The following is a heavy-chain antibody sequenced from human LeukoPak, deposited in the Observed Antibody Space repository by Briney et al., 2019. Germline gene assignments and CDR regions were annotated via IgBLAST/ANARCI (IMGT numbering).Heavy chain of an antibody. J-gene: IGHJ4*02. Sequence: GGSLRLSCAASGFTFSSYGMSWVRQAPGKGLEWVSSISRSGGSTHYADSVKGRFTISRDNSKNTLYLQMNSLRAEDTAVYYCARLLIGTVVLDYWGQGTLVTVSS. CDR1: GFTFSSYG. CDR3: ARLLIGTVVLDY. D-gene: IGHD4-23*01. CDR2: ISRSGGST. V-gene: IGHV3-23*01.